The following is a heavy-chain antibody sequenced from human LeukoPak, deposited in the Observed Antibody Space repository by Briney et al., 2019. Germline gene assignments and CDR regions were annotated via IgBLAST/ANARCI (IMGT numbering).Heavy chain of an antibody. V-gene: IGHV4-59*01. CDR1: GGSISSYY. J-gene: IGHJ3*02. CDR2: IYYSGST. Sequence: PSETLSLTCTVSGGSISSYYWSWIRQPPGKGLEWIGYIYYSGSTNYNPSLKSRVTISVDTSKNQFSLKLSSVTAADTAVYYCARDQGLLWFGELIVDAFDIWGQGTMVTVSS. D-gene: IGHD3-10*01. CDR3: ARDQGLLWFGELIVDAFDI.